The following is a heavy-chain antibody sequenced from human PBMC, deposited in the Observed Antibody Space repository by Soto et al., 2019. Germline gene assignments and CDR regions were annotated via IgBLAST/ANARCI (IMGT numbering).Heavy chain of an antibody. CDR3: ASGRIVVVGSSAYYGMDV. D-gene: IGHD6-19*01. V-gene: IGHV1-69*01. CDR1: GGTPSNSA. CDR2: IIPVFGIV. Sequence: QVQLVQSGAEVKKPGSSVRVSCKASGGTPSNSAFSWVRQAPGQGLEWMGGIIPVFGIVKYAQNLEGRVTITADESTNTAYMALSSVRYEDRAVYYCASGRIVVVGSSAYYGMDVWGQGTTVTVSS. J-gene: IGHJ6*02.